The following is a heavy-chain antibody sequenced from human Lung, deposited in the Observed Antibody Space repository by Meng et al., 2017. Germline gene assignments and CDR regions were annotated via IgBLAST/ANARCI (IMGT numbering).Heavy chain of an antibody. Sequence: QGPLQQWGAGLLRPSENLSLTCAVYGGSISGSYWSWIRQSPAKGLEWIGKINHGGSTNYNPSLESRVTISVDTPKNQFSLRLTSMTVADTAVYYCARERHSTIIRGAIDFWGQGALVTVSS. CDR2: INHGGST. V-gene: IGHV4-34*01. CDR1: GGSISGSY. D-gene: IGHD3-10*01. J-gene: IGHJ4*02. CDR3: ARERHSTIIRGAIDF.